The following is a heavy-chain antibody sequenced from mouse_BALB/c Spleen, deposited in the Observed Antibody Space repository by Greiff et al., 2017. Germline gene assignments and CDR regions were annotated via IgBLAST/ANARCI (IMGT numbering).Heavy chain of an antibody. CDR2: INPSTGYT. D-gene: IGHD1-2*01. V-gene: IGHV1-7*01. Sequence: QVQLQQSGAELAKPGASVKMSCKASGYTFTSYWMHWVKQRPGQGLEWIGYINPSTGYTEYNQKFKDKATLTADKSSSTAYMQLSSLTSEDSAVYYCARSHITTATDYWGQGTTLTVAS. CDR1: GYTFTSYW. CDR3: ARSHITTATDY. J-gene: IGHJ2*01.